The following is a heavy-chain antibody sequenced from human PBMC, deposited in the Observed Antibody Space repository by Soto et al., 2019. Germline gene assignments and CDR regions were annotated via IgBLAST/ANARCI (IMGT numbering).Heavy chain of an antibody. CDR2: IYYSGST. J-gene: IGHJ4*02. D-gene: IGHD2-2*01. V-gene: IGHV4-30-4*01. CDR3: ARGGYCSSTSCFDY. Sequence: PSETLSLTCTVSGGSISSGDYYWSCIRQPPGKGLEWIGYIYYSGSTYYNPSLKSRVTISVDTSKNQFSLKLSSVAAADTAVYYCARGGYCSSTSCFDYWGQGTLVTVPQ. CDR1: GGSISSGDYY.